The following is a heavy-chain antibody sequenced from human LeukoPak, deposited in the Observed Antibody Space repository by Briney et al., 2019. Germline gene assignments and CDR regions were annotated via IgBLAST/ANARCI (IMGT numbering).Heavy chain of an antibody. V-gene: IGHV4-59*01. Sequence: SETLSLTCTVSGGSISSYYWSWIRQPPGKGLEWIGYIYYSGSTNYNPSLKSRVTISVDTSKNQFSLKLSSVTAADTAVYYCARDTGDGYRGGFDYWGQGTLVTVSS. CDR2: IYYSGST. D-gene: IGHD5-24*01. J-gene: IGHJ4*02. CDR3: ARDTGDGYRGGFDY. CDR1: GGSISSYY.